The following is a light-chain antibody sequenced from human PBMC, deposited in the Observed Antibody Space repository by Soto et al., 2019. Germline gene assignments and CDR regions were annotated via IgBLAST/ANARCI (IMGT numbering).Light chain of an antibody. CDR3: QHRSNWPIT. CDR2: DAS. Sequence: IVLTQSPPTLSLSPGERATLSCRASQSVTNYLAWYQQKPGQAPRLLIYDASNTATGIPTRFSGSGSGTDFTLTISSLEPEDFAVYYCQHRSNWPITFGQGTRLEIK. CDR1: QSVTNY. V-gene: IGKV3-11*01. J-gene: IGKJ5*01.